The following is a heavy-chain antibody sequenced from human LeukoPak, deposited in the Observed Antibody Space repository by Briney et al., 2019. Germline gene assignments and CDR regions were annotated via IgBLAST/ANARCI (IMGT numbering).Heavy chain of an antibody. V-gene: IGHV4-38-2*02. CDR1: GYSISNGYF. Sequence: PQTLSLTCAVSGYSISNGYFWAWIRQPPGKGLEWIGSIYHSGSSYSKPSLKSRVIISVDTSNNQFSLKLTSVTAADTATYYCARDGYYYDGSFEYWGQGIRVAVSS. D-gene: IGHD3-22*01. CDR3: ARDGYYYDGSFEY. CDR2: IYHSGSS. J-gene: IGHJ4*02.